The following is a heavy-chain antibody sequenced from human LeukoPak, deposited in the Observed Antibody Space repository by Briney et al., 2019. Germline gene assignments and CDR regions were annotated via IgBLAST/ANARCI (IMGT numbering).Heavy chain of an antibody. D-gene: IGHD1-1*01. Sequence: GRCVRPSWPPSGSTFSSFGMHWARQAPGKWREWVAVIWYDASNKYYASAVSPCATITRENSKNTLCLQRNSLRDDDTAVYYCVRGVGVSRFNYLDPWG. V-gene: IGHV3-33*01. J-gene: IGHJ5*02. CDR3: VRGVGVSRFNYLDP. CDR2: IWYDASNK. CDR1: GSTFSSFG.